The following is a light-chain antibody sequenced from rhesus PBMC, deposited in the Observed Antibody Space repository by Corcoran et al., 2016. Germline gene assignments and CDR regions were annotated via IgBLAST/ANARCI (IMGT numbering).Light chain of an antibody. CDR1: QSVGSY. Sequence: DIIMTQSPATLALSPGERVTLSCRASQSVGSYLAWYHRKPGQAPRLLLYGASTRATGIPDRISGRGSATEFTLPISSLESEDVGIYFCLQSSNWPWTFGQGTKVEIK. CDR2: GAS. J-gene: IGKJ1*01. V-gene: IGKV3-24*04. CDR3: LQSSNWPWT.